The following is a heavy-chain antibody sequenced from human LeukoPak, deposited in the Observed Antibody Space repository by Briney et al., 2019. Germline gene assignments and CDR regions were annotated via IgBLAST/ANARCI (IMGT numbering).Heavy chain of an antibody. CDR3: ARRGGSDGWGDFDY. CDR2: ISEYDGRT. CDR1: GFTFSDYY. D-gene: IGHD5-24*01. V-gene: IGHV3-11*01. J-gene: IGHJ4*02. Sequence: SGGSLRLSCAASGFTFSDYYMSWIRQAPGKGLEWVASISEYDGRTFYVDSVNGRFTISRDNSRNTLYLQMDSLRAEDTAVYFCARRGGSDGWGDFDYWGQGTLVTVSS.